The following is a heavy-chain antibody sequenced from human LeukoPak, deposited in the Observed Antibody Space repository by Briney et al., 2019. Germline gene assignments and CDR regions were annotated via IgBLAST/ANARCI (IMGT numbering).Heavy chain of an antibody. Sequence: GRSLRLSCGASGFSFSTFAMHWVRQTPDKGLEWVAVISSDGSKEIYADSVKGRFTISRDNSKNTLYLRMNNLTPEDTALYYCAKGLHTSSWYGNWFDPWGQGILVTVSS. D-gene: IGHD2-15*01. CDR1: GFSFSTFA. V-gene: IGHV3-30*18. CDR3: AKGLHTSSWYGNWFDP. CDR2: ISSDGSKE. J-gene: IGHJ5*02.